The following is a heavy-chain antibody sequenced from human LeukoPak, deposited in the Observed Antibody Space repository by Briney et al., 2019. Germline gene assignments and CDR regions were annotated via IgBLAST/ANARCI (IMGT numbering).Heavy chain of an antibody. D-gene: IGHD6-13*01. V-gene: IGHV4-59*01. CDR2: IYYSGST. CDR3: ARGSLIAAAGPYNWFDP. Sequence: SETLSLTCTVSGGSISSYYWSWIRQPPGKGLEWIGYIYYSGSTNYNPSLKSRVTISVDTSKNQFSLKLSSVTAADTAVYYCARGSLIAAAGPYNWFDPWGQGTLVTVS. J-gene: IGHJ5*02. CDR1: GGSISSYY.